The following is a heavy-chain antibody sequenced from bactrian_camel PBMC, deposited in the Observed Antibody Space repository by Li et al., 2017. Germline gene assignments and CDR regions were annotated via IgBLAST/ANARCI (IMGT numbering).Heavy chain of an antibody. CDR2: INSGGGST. CDR3: AKSYQFDSVTFGY. D-gene: IGHD4*01. Sequence: VQLVESGGGLVQPGGSLRLSCAASGFTFSSYAMSWVRQAPGKGLEWVSSINSGGGSTYYADSVKGRFTISRDNAKNTLYLQLNSLKTEDTAMYYCAKSYQFDSVTFGYWGQGTQVTVS. J-gene: IGHJ6*01. V-gene: IGHV3S31*01. CDR1: GFTFSSYA.